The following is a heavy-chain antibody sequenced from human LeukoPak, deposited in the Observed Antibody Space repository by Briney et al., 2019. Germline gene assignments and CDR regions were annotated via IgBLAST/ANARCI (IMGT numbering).Heavy chain of an antibody. Sequence: KPSETLSLTCTVSGGSFSSTTYYWGWIRQPPGKGLEWSGSVYYSGSTYYNQSLKSRVTISVDTSKNQFSLKLTSVTAADTAVYYCARQYYDSSGYYPWYFDYWGQGTLVTVSS. CDR2: VYYSGST. D-gene: IGHD3-22*01. J-gene: IGHJ4*02. V-gene: IGHV4-39*01. CDR3: ARQYYDSSGYYPWYFDY. CDR1: GGSFSSTTYY.